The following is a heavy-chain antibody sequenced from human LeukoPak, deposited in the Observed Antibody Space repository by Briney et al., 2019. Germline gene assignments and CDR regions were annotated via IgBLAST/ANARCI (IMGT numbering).Heavy chain of an antibody. CDR2: IKQDGSEK. J-gene: IGHJ4*02. V-gene: IGHV3-7*03. Sequence: GGSLRLSCAASGFTFSSYWMSWVRQAPGKGLEWVANIKQDGSEKYYVDSVKGRFTISRDNAKNSLYLQMNSLRAEDTAVYYCATYYDILTGGGRAFDYWGQGTLVTVSS. D-gene: IGHD3-9*01. CDR3: ATYYDILTGGGRAFDY. CDR1: GFTFSSYW.